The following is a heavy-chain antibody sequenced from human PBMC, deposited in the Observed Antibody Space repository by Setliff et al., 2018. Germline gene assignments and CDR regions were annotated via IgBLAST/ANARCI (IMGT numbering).Heavy chain of an antibody. D-gene: IGHD2-8*02. CDR1: DFPVSGVYY. V-gene: IGHV4-38-2*01. Sequence: PSETLSLTCAVFDFPVSGVYYWGWIRQPPGKGLEWIANVYYRGSTHYNPSLESRVTMSFDTSKNQFSLKLSSVTAADTAVYYCARTSTGRYFDVWGRGTLVTVLL. CDR2: VYYRGST. CDR3: ARTSTGRYFDV. J-gene: IGHJ2*01.